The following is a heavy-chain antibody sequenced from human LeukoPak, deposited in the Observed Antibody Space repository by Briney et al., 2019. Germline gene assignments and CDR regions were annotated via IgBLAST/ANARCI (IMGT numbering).Heavy chain of an antibody. CDR2: IYSGGNT. CDR3: ARGCSSTSCYLFIGFDY. D-gene: IGHD2-2*01. Sequence: GGSLRLSCAASGITVSTNYLSWVRQAPGKGLEWVSVIYSGGNTYYADSVKGRFTISRDNAKNSLYLQMNSLRAEDTAVYYCARGCSSTSCYLFIGFDYWGQGTLVTVSS. CDR1: GITVSTNY. J-gene: IGHJ4*02. V-gene: IGHV3-66*01.